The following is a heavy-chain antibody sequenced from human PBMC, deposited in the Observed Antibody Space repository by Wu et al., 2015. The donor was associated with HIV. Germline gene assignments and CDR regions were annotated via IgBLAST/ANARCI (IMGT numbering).Heavy chain of an antibody. J-gene: IGHJ3*02. D-gene: IGHD3-22*01. CDR3: ARYYYDSSGYLDDAFDI. CDR2: INPNSGGT. V-gene: IGHV1-2*02. CDR1: GYTFTGYY. Sequence: QVQLVQSGAEVKKPGASVKVSCKASGYTFTGYYMHWVRQAPGQGLEWMGWINPNSGGTNYAQKFQGRVTMTRDTSISTAYMELSRLRSDDTAVYYCARYYYDSSGYLDDAFDIWGQGTMVTVSS.